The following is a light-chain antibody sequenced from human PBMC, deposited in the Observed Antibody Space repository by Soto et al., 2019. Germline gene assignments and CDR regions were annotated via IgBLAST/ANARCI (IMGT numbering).Light chain of an antibody. CDR2: GAS. V-gene: IGKV3-20*01. Sequence: EIVLTQSPGTLSLSPGERATLSCRASQSVSSNYLAWYQQKPGQTPRLLIYGASSRATGIPDRFSGSGSGTDSTLTISRLEPEDFAVYYCQRYGRSPPITFGQGTRLEIK. CDR1: QSVSSNY. CDR3: QRYGRSPPIT. J-gene: IGKJ5*01.